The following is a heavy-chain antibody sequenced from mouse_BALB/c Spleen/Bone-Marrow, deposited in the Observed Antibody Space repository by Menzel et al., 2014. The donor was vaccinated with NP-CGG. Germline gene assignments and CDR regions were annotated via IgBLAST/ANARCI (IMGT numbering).Heavy chain of an antibody. J-gene: IGHJ4*01. CDR1: GNTFTNYW. CDR2: IFPGTGTT. CDR3: ARHYYGSSDAMDY. D-gene: IGHD1-1*01. Sequence: VKLVESGVELVKTGASVKLSCKTSGNTFTNYWIQWVKQRPGQGLGWIGEIFPGTGTTYYNEKFKGKATLTIDTSSSTACMQLSSLTSEDSAVYFCARHYYGSSDAMDYWGQGTSVTISS. V-gene: IGHV1S132*01.